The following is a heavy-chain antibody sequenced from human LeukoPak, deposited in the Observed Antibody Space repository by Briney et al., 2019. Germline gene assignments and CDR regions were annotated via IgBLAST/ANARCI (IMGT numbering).Heavy chain of an antibody. CDR2: IIPMLGRA. V-gene: IGHV1-69*10. Sequence: ASVKVSCKASGGTFTNYAINWVRQAPGQGLEWMGGIIPMLGRANHAQKFQGRVTITVDESTSTAYMELHSLRSEDTAVYYCARSDCSSTSCYWVNYMDVWGKGTTVTVSS. D-gene: IGHD2-2*01. J-gene: IGHJ6*03. CDR3: ARSDCSSTSCYWVNYMDV. CDR1: GGTFTNYA.